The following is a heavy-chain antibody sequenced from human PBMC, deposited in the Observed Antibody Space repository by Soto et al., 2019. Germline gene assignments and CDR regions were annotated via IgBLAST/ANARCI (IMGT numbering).Heavy chain of an antibody. J-gene: IGHJ3*01. Sequence: PGWSLRLSCAASGFTLSNAWMSGVRQAPGKGLEGVGRIKSKADGGTKDYAERVKGRINSSRDDSKNTMYLQMNSLKSVDTAVYYCTTDNSGYDSPGPWGQGTMVAVSS. CDR1: GFTLSNAW. D-gene: IGHD3-22*01. CDR3: TTDNSGYDSPGP. CDR2: IKSKADGGTK. V-gene: IGHV3-15*01.